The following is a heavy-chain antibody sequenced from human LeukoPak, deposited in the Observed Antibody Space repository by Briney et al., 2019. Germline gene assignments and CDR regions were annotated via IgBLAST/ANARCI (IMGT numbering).Heavy chain of an antibody. CDR2: IYPGDSDT. D-gene: IGHD2-21*01. V-gene: IGHV5-51*01. CDR1: GYSFTSYW. CDR3: ARVLYCGGACSHYFDY. Sequence: KVSCKGSGYSFTSYWIGWVRQMPGKGLEWMGIIYPGDSDTRYSPSFQGQVTISADKSISTAYLQWSSLKASDTAMYYCARVLYCGGACSHYFDYWGQGTLVTVSS. J-gene: IGHJ4*02.